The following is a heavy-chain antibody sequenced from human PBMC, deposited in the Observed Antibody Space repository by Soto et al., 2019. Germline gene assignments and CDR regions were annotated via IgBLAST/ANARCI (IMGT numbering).Heavy chain of an antibody. D-gene: IGHD6-13*01. Sequence: SQTHSLNCSVSAGYISSGNYFWIWVRQTPGKGLEWIGHIYYSGATFYNPSLKSRVSISVDASKDQFSLKLTSVTAADTAIYYCASRQQQVALVDYWGQGRLITVSS. CDR1: AGYISSGNYF. V-gene: IGHV4-30-4*01. CDR2: IYYSGAT. J-gene: IGHJ4*02. CDR3: ASRQQQVALVDY.